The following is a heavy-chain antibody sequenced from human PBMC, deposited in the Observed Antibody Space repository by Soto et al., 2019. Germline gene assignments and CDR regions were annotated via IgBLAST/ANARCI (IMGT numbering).Heavy chain of an antibody. CDR1: GGTFSSYA. J-gene: IGHJ3*02. Sequence: ASVKVSCKASGGTFSSYAISWVRQAPGQGLEWMGGIIPIFGTANYAQKFQGRVTITADESTSTAYMELGSLRSEDTAVYYCATGITMIVVVSDAFDIWGQGTMVTVSS. D-gene: IGHD3-22*01. CDR2: IIPIFGTA. CDR3: ATGITMIVVVSDAFDI. V-gene: IGHV1-69*13.